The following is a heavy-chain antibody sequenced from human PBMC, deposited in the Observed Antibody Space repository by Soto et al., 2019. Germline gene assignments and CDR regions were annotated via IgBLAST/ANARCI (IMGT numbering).Heavy chain of an antibody. CDR2: INAGNGNT. V-gene: IGHV1-3*01. D-gene: IGHD6-19*01. Sequence: ASVKVSFKASGYTFTSYAMHWVRQAPGQRLEWMGWINAGNGNTKYSQKFQGRVTITTDTSASTAYMELSSLRSEDTAVYYCARDGAVAGDSNFDYWGQGTLVTVSS. CDR1: GYTFTSYA. CDR3: ARDGAVAGDSNFDY. J-gene: IGHJ4*02.